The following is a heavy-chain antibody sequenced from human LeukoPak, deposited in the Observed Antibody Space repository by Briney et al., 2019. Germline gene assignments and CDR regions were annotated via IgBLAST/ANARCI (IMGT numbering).Heavy chain of an antibody. CDR3: AKNTQWLVPPDFDY. J-gene: IGHJ4*02. D-gene: IGHD6-19*01. CDR2: IDSGGST. V-gene: IGHV3-23*01. Sequence: GGSLRLSCAASKFTFSSYAMSWVRQAPGKGLEWVSAIDSGGSTYYADSVKGRFTISGDNSKSTLWLQMNSLRAEDTAVYYCAKNTQWLVPPDFDYWGQGTLVTVSS. CDR1: KFTFSSYA.